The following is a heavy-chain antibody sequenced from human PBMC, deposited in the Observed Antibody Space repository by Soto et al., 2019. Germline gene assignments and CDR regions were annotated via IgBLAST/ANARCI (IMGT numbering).Heavy chain of an antibody. V-gene: IGHV1-18*01. J-gene: IGHJ6*02. Sequence: ASVKVSCKASGYTFTSYVISWVRQAPGQGLEWMGWISAYNGNTNYAQKLQGRVTMTTDTSTSTAYMELRSLRSDDTAVYYCARAAKQQLVPPTGYYYYYGMDVWGQGTTVTVSS. CDR1: GYTFTSYV. CDR3: ARAAKQQLVPPTGYYYYYGMDV. CDR2: ISAYNGNT. D-gene: IGHD6-13*01.